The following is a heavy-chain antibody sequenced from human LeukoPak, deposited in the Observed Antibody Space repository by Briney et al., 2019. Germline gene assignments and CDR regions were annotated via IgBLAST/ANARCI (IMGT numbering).Heavy chain of an antibody. CDR1: GGTFSSYA. Sequence: ASVKVSCKAPGGTFSSYAISWVRQAPGQGLEWMGGIIPIFGTANYAQKFQGRVTITTDESTSTAYMELSSLRSEDTAVYYCARVGRGYYFDYWGQGTLVTVSS. V-gene: IGHV1-69*05. CDR2: IIPIFGTA. CDR3: ARVGRGYYFDY. J-gene: IGHJ4*02.